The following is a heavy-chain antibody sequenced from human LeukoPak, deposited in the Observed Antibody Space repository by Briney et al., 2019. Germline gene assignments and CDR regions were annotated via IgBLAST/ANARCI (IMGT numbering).Heavy chain of an antibody. CDR2: IYYTGST. D-gene: IGHD3-16*01. CDR3: ARGDYIWGSSTLDY. CDR1: GGSISSSSYY. Sequence: SETLSLTCTVSGGSISSSSYYWGWIRQPPGKGLEWIGYIYYTGSTNYNPSLKSRVTISVDTSKNQFSLKLSSVTAADTAVYYCARGDYIWGSSTLDYWGQGTLVTVSS. J-gene: IGHJ4*02. V-gene: IGHV4-61*05.